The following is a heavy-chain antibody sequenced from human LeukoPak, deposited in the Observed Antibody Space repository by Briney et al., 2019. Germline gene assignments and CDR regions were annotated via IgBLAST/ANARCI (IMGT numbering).Heavy chain of an antibody. V-gene: IGHV1-2*06. CDR3: ARLIPRYYGSGSHNWFDP. CDR1: GYTFTGYY. Sequence: ASVKVSCKASGYTFTGYYMHWVRQAPGQGLEWMGRINPNSGGTNYAQKFQGRVTMTRDTSISTAYMELSRLRPDDTAVYYCARLIPRYYGSGSHNWFDPWGQGTLVTVSS. D-gene: IGHD3-10*01. CDR2: INPNSGGT. J-gene: IGHJ5*02.